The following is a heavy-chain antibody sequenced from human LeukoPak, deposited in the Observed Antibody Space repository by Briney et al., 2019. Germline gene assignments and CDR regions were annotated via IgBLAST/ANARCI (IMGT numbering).Heavy chain of an antibody. CDR3: ARSGYYDSSGYPDLTFDY. V-gene: IGHV4-59*01. J-gene: IGHJ4*02. D-gene: IGHD3-22*01. Sequence: PSETLSLTCTVSGGSISSYYWSWIRQPPGKGLEWIGYIYYSGSTNYNPSLKSRVTISVDTSKNQFSLKLSSVTAADTAVHYCARSGYYDSSGYPDLTFDYWGQGTLVTVSS. CDR1: GGSISSYY. CDR2: IYYSGST.